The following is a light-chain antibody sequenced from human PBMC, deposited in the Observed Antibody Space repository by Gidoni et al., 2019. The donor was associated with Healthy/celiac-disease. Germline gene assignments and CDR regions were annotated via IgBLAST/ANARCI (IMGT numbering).Light chain of an antibody. Sequence: EIVMTQSPATLSVSPGERATLSCRASQSVSSNLAWYQQKPGQAPRLLIYGASTRATGIPARFSGSGSGTEFTLTISSLQSEDFAVYYCQQYNNWRATFGGXTKVEIK. CDR2: GAS. CDR1: QSVSSN. J-gene: IGKJ4*01. CDR3: QQYNNWRAT. V-gene: IGKV3D-15*01.